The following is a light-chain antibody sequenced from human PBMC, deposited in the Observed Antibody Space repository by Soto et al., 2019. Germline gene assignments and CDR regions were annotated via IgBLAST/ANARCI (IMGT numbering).Light chain of an antibody. J-gene: IGKJ1*01. Sequence: EIVLTHSPGALSLSPGEGATLSCRASQSVSSSYLAWYQQKPGQAPRLLIYGASSRATGIPDRFSGSGSGTDFTLTISRLEPEDFAVYYCQQHGSSLTWTFGQGTKVDIK. CDR1: QSVSSSY. V-gene: IGKV3-20*01. CDR3: QQHGSSLTWT. CDR2: GAS.